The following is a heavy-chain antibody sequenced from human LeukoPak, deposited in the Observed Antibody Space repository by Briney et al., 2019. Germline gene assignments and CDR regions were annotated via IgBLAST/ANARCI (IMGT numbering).Heavy chain of an antibody. J-gene: IGHJ4*02. CDR1: GFTFSSYG. Sequence: TGGSLILSCAASGFTFSSYGMNWVRQAPGKGLEWVSSISSSSSYIYYADSVKGRFTITRDNAKNSLYLQMNSLRAEDTAVYYCAGAVGYKGFLDYWGQGILVTVSS. CDR3: AGAVGYKGFLDY. V-gene: IGHV3-21*01. D-gene: IGHD5-24*01. CDR2: ISSSSSYI.